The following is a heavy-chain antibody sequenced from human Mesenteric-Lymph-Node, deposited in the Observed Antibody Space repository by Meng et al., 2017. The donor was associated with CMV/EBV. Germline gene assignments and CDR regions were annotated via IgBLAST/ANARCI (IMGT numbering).Heavy chain of an antibody. D-gene: IGHD3-10*01. CDR1: GGSISSSWHY. CDR3: ARDTLTYSYGPGWIDP. J-gene: IGHJ5*02. V-gene: IGHV4-39*02. Sequence: LPRQDSGPRLVKPSETRSLKGTVSGGSISSSWHYWGWIRQPPGKGLEWIGSIFYSGSAHYNPALESRVTISIDKSKNEFFLNLGSVTAADTAMYFCARDTLTYSYGPGWIDPWGQGTLVTVSS. CDR2: IFYSGSA.